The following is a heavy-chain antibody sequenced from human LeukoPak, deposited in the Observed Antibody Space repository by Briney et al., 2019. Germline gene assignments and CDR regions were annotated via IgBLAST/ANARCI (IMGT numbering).Heavy chain of an antibody. Sequence: LGGSLRLSCAASGFTFSSYDMSWVRQAPGKGLEWVSFIRSDGGSTLYADSVKGRFTISRDNSKDTLYAEMTSLRAEDTAVYYCATLASGYSSPFDYWGQGTLVTVSS. CDR3: ATLASGYSSPFDY. CDR2: IRSDGGST. D-gene: IGHD6-13*01. J-gene: IGHJ4*02. V-gene: IGHV3-23*01. CDR1: GFTFSSYD.